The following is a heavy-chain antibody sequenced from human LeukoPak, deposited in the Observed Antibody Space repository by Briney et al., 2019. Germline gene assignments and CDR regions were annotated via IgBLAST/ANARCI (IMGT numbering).Heavy chain of an antibody. J-gene: IGHJ6*02. CDR1: GFTFSSYA. CDR2: ISGSGGST. CDR3: AKDYYYYYGMDV. V-gene: IGHV3-23*01. Sequence: PGGSLRLSCAASGFTFSSYAMSWVRQAPGEGLEWVSAISGSGGSTYYADSVKGRFTISRDNSKNTLYLQMNSLRAEDTAVYYCAKDYYYYYGMDVWGQGTTVTVSS.